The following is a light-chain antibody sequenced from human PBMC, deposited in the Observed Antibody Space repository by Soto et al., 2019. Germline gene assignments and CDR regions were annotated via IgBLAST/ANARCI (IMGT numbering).Light chain of an antibody. J-gene: IGKJ4*01. V-gene: IGKV1-5*03. CDR2: KAS. CDR1: QSISSW. CDR3: QQYDSYSLT. Sequence: DIQMTQSPSTLSASVGDRVTITCRARQSISSWLAWYQQKPGKAPKLLIQKASTLESGVPSRFSGSGSGTEFTLSISSLQPDDFATYYCQQYDSYSLTFGGGTRVEIK.